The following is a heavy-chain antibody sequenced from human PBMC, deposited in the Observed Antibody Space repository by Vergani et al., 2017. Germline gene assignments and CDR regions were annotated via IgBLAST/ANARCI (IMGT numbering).Heavy chain of an antibody. CDR3: ARREDQLVRSWFDP. V-gene: IGHV4-34*01. D-gene: IGHD6-13*01. CDR1: GGSFSGYY. CDR2: IYYSGST. J-gene: IGHJ5*02. Sequence: QVQLQQWGAGLLKPSETLSLTCAVYGGSFSGYYWSWIRQHPGKGLEWIGYIYYSGSTNYNPSLKSRVTISVDTSKNQFSLKLSSVTAADTAVYYCARREDQLVRSWFDPWGQGTLVTVSS.